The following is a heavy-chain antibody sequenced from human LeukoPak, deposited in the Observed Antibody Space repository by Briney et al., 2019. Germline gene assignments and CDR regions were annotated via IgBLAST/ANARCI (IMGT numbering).Heavy chain of an antibody. J-gene: IGHJ4*02. CDR3: ARDSDILTGYDY. V-gene: IGHV1-18*04. Sequence: ASVKVSCKASGYTFTSYGISWVRQAPGQGFEWMGWISAYNGNTNYAQKLQGRVTMTTDTSTSTAYMELRSLRSDDTVVYYCARDSDILTGYDYWGQGTLVTVSS. D-gene: IGHD3-9*01. CDR2: ISAYNGNT. CDR1: GYTFTSYG.